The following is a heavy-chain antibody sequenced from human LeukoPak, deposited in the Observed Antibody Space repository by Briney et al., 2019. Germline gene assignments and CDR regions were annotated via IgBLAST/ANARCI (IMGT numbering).Heavy chain of an antibody. CDR3: ARVDYGDAFDI. CDR1: GYTFTSYY. Sequence: ASVKVSCKASGYTFTSYYMHWVRQAPGQGLEWMGIINPSGGSTSYAQKFQGRVTMTRDMSTSTVYMELSSLRSEDTAVYYCARVDYGDAFDIWGQGTMVTVSS. V-gene: IGHV1-46*01. CDR2: INPSGGST. J-gene: IGHJ3*02. D-gene: IGHD4-17*01.